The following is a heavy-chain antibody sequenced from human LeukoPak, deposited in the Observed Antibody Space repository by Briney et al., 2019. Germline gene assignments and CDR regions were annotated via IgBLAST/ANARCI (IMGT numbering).Heavy chain of an antibody. J-gene: IGHJ6*02. V-gene: IGHV3-7*01. D-gene: IGHD4-23*01. CDR2: IKQDGSEK. CDR1: GFTFSSYW. Sequence: GGSLRLSCAASGFTFSSYWMSWVRQAPGKGLEWVANIKQDGSEKYYVDSVKGRFTISRNNAKNSLYLQMNSLRAEDTAVYYCARASGRVTPPYYCYYGMDVWGQGTTVTVSS. CDR3: ARASGRVTPPYYCYYGMDV.